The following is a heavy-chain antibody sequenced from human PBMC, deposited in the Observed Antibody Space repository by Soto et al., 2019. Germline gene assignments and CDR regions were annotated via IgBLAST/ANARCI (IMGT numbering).Heavy chain of an antibody. CDR3: AGGRITIFGVDRYYYYGMDV. V-gene: IGHV1-69*05. Sequence: QVQLVQSGAEVKKPGSSVKVSCKASGGTFSSYAISWVRQAPGQGLEWMGGIIPIFGTANYAQKFQGRVTITPDESTSTAYMELSSLRSEDTAVYYCAGGRITIFGVDRYYYYGMDVWGQGTTVTVSS. CDR2: IIPIFGTA. CDR1: GGTFSSYA. D-gene: IGHD3-3*01. J-gene: IGHJ6*02.